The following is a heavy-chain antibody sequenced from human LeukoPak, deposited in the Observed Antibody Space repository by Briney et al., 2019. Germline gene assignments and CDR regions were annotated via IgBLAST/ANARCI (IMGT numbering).Heavy chain of an antibody. Sequence: SETLSLTCTVSGGSISSYYWSWIRQPPGKGLEWIGYIYYSGSTNYNPSLKSRVTISVDTSKNQFPLKLSSVTAADTAVYYCARHKGSSWSYYFDYWGQGTLVTVSS. D-gene: IGHD6-13*01. V-gene: IGHV4-59*08. J-gene: IGHJ4*02. CDR1: GGSISSYY. CDR2: IYYSGST. CDR3: ARHKGSSWSYYFDY.